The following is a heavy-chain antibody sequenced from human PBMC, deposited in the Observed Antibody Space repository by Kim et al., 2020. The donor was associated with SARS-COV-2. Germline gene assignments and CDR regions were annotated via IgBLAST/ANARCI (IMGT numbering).Heavy chain of an antibody. Sequence: GGSLRLSCAASGFTFSSYAMHWVRQAPGKGLEWVAVISYDGSNKYYADSVKGRFTISRDNSKNTLYLQMNSLRAEDTAVYYCARGGMYYDILTGYFDYWGQGTLVTVSS. CDR3: ARGGMYYDILTGYFDY. J-gene: IGHJ4*02. CDR1: GFTFSSYA. CDR2: ISYDGSNK. V-gene: IGHV3-30-3*01. D-gene: IGHD3-9*01.